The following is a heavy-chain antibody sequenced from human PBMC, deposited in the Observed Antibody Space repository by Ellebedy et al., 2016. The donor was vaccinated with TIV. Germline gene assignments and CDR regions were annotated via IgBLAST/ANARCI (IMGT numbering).Heavy chain of an antibody. CDR2: MYNSGNT. D-gene: IGHD5-24*01. J-gene: IGHJ5*02. CDR1: GGSISSYY. V-gene: IGHV4-59*01. CDR3: ARDLMASGWFDP. Sequence: SETLSLTCTVSGGSISSYYWSWIRQPPGKGLEWIGYMYNSGNTNYNPSLKSRATISVDTSKNQLSLNLNSVTAADTAVYYCARDLMASGWFDPWGQGTLVTVSS.